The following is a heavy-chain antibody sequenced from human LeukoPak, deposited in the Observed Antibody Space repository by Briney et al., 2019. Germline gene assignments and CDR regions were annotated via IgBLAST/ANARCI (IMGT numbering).Heavy chain of an antibody. J-gene: IGHJ6*04. D-gene: IGHD6-13*01. V-gene: IGHV4-38-2*02. CDR1: GYSISSGYY. CDR3: ARELYSSSWLGPTWYYGMDV. Sequence: SETLSVTCAVSGYSISSGYYWSWIRQPPGKGLEWIGSIYHSGSTYYNPSLKSRVTISVDTSKNQFSLKLSSVTAADTAMYYCARELYSSSWLGPTWYYGMDVWGKGTTVTVSS. CDR2: IYHSGST.